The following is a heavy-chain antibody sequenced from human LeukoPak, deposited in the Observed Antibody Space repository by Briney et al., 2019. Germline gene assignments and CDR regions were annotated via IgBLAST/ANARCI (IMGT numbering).Heavy chain of an antibody. Sequence: PGGSLRLSCAASGLTFSNYWMSWVRQAPGKGLEWVANIKQDGSAKYYVDSVKGRFTIPRDNAKNSLYLQMGSLRAEDMAVYYCAREGTGTTPWRAFDIWGQGTMVTVSS. V-gene: IGHV3-7*01. CDR2: IKQDGSAK. D-gene: IGHD1-7*01. CDR3: AREGTGTTPWRAFDI. CDR1: GLTFSNYW. J-gene: IGHJ3*02.